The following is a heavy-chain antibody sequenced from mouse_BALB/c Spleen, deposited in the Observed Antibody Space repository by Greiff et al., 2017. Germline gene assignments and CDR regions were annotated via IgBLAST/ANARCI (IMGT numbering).Heavy chain of an antibody. CDR2: INPYNDGT. V-gene: IGHV1-14*01. CDR3: ARTYYGSSYVPNYYAMDY. D-gene: IGHD1-1*01. J-gene: IGHJ4*01. Sequence: EVKLQESGPELVKPGASVKMSCKASGYTFTSYVMHWVKQKPGQGLEWIGYINPYNDGTKYNEKFKGKATLTSDKSSSTAYMELSSLTSEDSAVYYYARTYYGSSYVPNYYAMDYWGQGTSVTVSS. CDR1: GYTFTSYV.